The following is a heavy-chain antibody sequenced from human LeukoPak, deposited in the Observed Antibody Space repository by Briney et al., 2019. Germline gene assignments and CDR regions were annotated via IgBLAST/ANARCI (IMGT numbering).Heavy chain of an antibody. Sequence: SETLSLTCTVSGGSINNYYWSWIRQPPGKGLEWIGYIQSSGTTGYNPSLKSRVTISVDTSKNQFSLYLSSVTAADSAVYYCARLSAAVHLGAFDLWGQGTMVTVSS. CDR1: GGSINNYY. V-gene: IGHV4-4*09. CDR3: ARLSAAVHLGAFDL. CDR2: IQSSGTT. D-gene: IGHD3-3*01. J-gene: IGHJ3*01.